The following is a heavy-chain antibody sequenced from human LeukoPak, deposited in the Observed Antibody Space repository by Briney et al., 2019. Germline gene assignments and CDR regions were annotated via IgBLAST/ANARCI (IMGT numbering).Heavy chain of an antibody. J-gene: IGHJ4*02. CDR3: ARASDGC. V-gene: IGHV3-66*01. D-gene: IGHD6-19*01. CDR2: IYGGGST. CDR1: GFTVSSVY. Sequence: GSLRLSCAAPGFTVSSVYMSWVRQSPGKGLEWISVIYGGGSTYYVDSVKGRFTISRDNSKNMVYLQMSSLRVEDTAVYYCARASDGCWGQGTLVTVSS.